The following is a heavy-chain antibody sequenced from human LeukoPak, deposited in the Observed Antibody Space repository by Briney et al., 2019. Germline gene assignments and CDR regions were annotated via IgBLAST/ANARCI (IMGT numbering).Heavy chain of an antibody. Sequence: GESLKISCQVSGYSFSIYWIGWVRQMPGKGLEWMGIIYPGDSDTRYSPSFQGQVTISVDKSINTAFLQWSSLKASDSAIYYCARLTSFADLLTATRRSWFDPWGQGTLVTVSS. V-gene: IGHV5-51*01. CDR1: GYSFSIYW. CDR2: IYPGDSDT. J-gene: IGHJ5*02. D-gene: IGHD2-21*02. CDR3: ARLTSFADLLTATRRSWFDP.